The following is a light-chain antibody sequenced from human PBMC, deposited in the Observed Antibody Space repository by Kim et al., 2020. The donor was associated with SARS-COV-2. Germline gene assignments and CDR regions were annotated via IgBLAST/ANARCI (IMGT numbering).Light chain of an antibody. CDR2: GAS. CDR3: QQYGSSLFT. Sequence: SPAEKSPLSCRASHTISSSYLSWYQQKPGQAPRLLIYGASSRATGIPDRFSGSGSGTEFSLTISRLEPEDFAVYYCQQYGSSLFTFGQGTRLEIK. V-gene: IGKV3-20*01. CDR1: HTISSSY. J-gene: IGKJ5*01.